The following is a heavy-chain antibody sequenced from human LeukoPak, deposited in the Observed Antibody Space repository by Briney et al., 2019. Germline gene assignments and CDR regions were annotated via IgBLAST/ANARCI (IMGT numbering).Heavy chain of an antibody. CDR1: GFTFSSYG. J-gene: IGHJ4*02. CDR2: ISYDGSNK. V-gene: IGHV3-30*18. D-gene: IGHD3-22*01. CDR3: AKDKELFDSSGYLGHY. Sequence: AGGSLRLSCAASGFTFSSYGMHWVRQAPGKGLEWVAVISYDGSNKYYADSVKGRFTISRDNSKNTLYLQMNSLRAEDTAVYYCAKDKELFDSSGYLGHYWGQGTLVTASS.